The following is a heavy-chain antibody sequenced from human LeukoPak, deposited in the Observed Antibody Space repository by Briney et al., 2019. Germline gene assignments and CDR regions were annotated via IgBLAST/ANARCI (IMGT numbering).Heavy chain of an antibody. CDR1: GYTFTSYD. CDR2: MNPNSGNT. CDR3: ATDIVLVVAAVH. V-gene: IGHV1-8*01. J-gene: IGHJ4*02. Sequence: ASVKVSCKASGYTFTSYDINWVRQATGQGLEWMGWMNPNSGNTGYAQKFQGRVTMTRNTSISTAYMELSSLRSEDTAVYYCATDIVLVVAAVHWGQGTLVTVSS. D-gene: IGHD2-15*01.